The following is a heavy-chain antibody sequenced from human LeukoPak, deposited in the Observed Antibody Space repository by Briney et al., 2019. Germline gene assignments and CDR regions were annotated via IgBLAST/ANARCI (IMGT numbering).Heavy chain of an antibody. V-gene: IGHV3-48*01. CDR1: GFTFSSYW. Sequence: PGGSLRLSCAASGFTFSSYWMSWVRQAPGKGLEWVAYIDRSSITRKYVDSVKGRFTISRDNAKRSLYLQMNSLRAEDTAVYYCARDRLKFRQLGWFDPWGQGTLVTVSS. CDR3: ARDRLKFRQLGWFDP. D-gene: IGHD6-6*01. J-gene: IGHJ5*02. CDR2: IDRSSITR.